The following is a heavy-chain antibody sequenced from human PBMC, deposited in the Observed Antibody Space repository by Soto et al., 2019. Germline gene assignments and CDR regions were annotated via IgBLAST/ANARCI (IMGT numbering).Heavy chain of an antibody. J-gene: IGHJ4*02. V-gene: IGHV4-39*01. CDR2: IYYSGST. CDR3: ARHGDFWSGYYRFDY. Sequence: PSETLSLTCTVSGGSISSSSYYWGWIRQPPGKGLEWIGSIYYSGSTYYNPSLKSRVTISVDTSKNQFSLKLSSVTAADTAVYYCARHGDFWSGYYRFDYWGQGTLVTV. CDR1: GGSISSSSYY. D-gene: IGHD3-3*01.